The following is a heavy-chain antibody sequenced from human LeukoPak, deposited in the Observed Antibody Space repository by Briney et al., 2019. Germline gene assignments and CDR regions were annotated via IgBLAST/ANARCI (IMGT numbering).Heavy chain of an antibody. Sequence: GGSLRLSCAASGFIFSNYGMHWVRQAPGKGLEWVAVISYDGTDKYHADSVKGRFTISRDNSKNTLYLQMNSLRAGDAAVYYCAKAPVTTCSGAYCYPFDYWSQGTLVTVSS. J-gene: IGHJ4*02. D-gene: IGHD2-15*01. CDR2: ISYDGTDK. CDR1: GFIFSNYG. CDR3: AKAPVTTCSGAYCYPFDY. V-gene: IGHV3-30*18.